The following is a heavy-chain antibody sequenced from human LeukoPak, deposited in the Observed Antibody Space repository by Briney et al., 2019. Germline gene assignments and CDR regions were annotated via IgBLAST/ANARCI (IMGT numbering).Heavy chain of an antibody. Sequence: PGGSLRLSCTASGFTFSNFWMGWVRQAPGKGLEWVANIKQDGSKKSYVDSVKGRFTISRDNAKNSLYLQMNSLRAEDTAIYYCTRVGYIDEGIDYWGQGTLVTVSS. J-gene: IGHJ4*02. CDR1: GFTFSNFW. CDR3: TRVGYIDEGIDY. D-gene: IGHD5-24*01. CDR2: IKQDGSKK. V-gene: IGHV3-7*04.